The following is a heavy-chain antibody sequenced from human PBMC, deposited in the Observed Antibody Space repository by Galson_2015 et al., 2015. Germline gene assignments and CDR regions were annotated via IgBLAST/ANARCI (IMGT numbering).Heavy chain of an antibody. CDR3: AREPAQLERRLLPRGLDYYYNMDV. CDR2: IWHDGSNK. Sequence: SLRLSCAASGFTFSSYGMHWVRQAPGKGLEWVAVIWHDGSNKYYADSVKGRFTFSRDNSKNTLYLQMNSLRAEDTAVYYCAREPAQLERRLLPRGLDYYYNMDVWGKGTTVTVSS. J-gene: IGHJ6*03. CDR1: GFTFSSYG. D-gene: IGHD1-1*01. V-gene: IGHV3-33*01.